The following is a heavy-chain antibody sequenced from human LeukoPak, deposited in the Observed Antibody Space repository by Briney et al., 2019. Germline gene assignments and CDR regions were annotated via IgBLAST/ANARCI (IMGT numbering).Heavy chain of an antibody. CDR3: ARDLTGYSSSSSDY. D-gene: IGHD6-13*01. Sequence: GGSLRLSCAASGFTFSSYSMNWVRQAPGKGLEWVSSISSSSSYIYHADSVKGRFTISRDNAKNSLYLQMNSLRAEDAAVHYCARDLTGYSSSSSDYWGQGTLVTVSS. V-gene: IGHV3-21*01. CDR1: GFTFSSYS. CDR2: ISSSSSYI. J-gene: IGHJ4*02.